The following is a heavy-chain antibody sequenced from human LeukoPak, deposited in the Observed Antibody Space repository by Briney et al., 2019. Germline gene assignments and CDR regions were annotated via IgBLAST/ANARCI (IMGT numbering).Heavy chain of an antibody. CDR2: IYHSGST. D-gene: IGHD5-12*01. CDR1: GYSISSGYY. CDR3: ARLVRSGLDCDY. J-gene: IGHJ4*02. V-gene: IGHV4-38-2*01. Sequence: KPSENLSLNCAVSGYSISSGYYWGWVRQPPGKGLEWIGSIYHSGSTDYNPSLKSRVTMSVDTSKNQFSLKLSSVTAADTAVYYCARLVRSGLDCDYWGQGTLVTVSS.